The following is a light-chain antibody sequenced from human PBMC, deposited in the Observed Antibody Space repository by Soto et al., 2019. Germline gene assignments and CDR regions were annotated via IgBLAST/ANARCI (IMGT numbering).Light chain of an antibody. Sequence: QSVLTQPASVSGSPGQSITISCTGTSSYVGGYNYVSWYQQHPGKAPKLMIYDVSNRPSGVSNRFSGSKSGNTASLTISGLQAEDEADYYCSSYTSSSVLVFGTGTKVPVL. CDR3: SSYTSSSVLV. J-gene: IGLJ1*01. CDR1: SSYVGGYNY. CDR2: DVS. V-gene: IGLV2-14*01.